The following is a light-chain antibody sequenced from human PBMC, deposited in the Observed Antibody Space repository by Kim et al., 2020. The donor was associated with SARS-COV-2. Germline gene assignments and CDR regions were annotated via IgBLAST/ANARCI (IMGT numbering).Light chain of an antibody. Sequence: SASVVDRVTIACRASQGISNYLAWYQQKPGKVPKLLIYGASTLQSGVPSRFSGSGSGTEFTLTISSLQPEDVATYYCHKYNSAPYTFGQGTKLEI. CDR2: GAS. CDR1: QGISNY. V-gene: IGKV1-27*01. J-gene: IGKJ2*01. CDR3: HKYNSAPYT.